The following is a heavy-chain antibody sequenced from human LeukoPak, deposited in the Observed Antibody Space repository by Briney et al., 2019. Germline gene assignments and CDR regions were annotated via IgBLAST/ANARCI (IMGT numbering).Heavy chain of an antibody. CDR1: GGSIGTYY. D-gene: IGHD7-27*01. Sequence: PSETLSLTCTVSGGSIGTYYWSWIRQPAGKGLEWIGRIYSSGSTNYNPSLKSRVTMSLDTSKNQFSLRLSSVTAADTAVYYCARDGPNWGVLWGQGTLVTVSS. V-gene: IGHV4-4*07. J-gene: IGHJ4*02. CDR3: ARDGPNWGVL. CDR2: IYSSGST.